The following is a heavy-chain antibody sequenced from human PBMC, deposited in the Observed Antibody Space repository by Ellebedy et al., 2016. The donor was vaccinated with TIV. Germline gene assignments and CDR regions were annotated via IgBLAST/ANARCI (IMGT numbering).Heavy chain of an antibody. J-gene: IGHJ5*02. D-gene: IGHD2-2*01. CDR1: GFTFDDYA. V-gene: IGHV3-9*01. Sequence: SLKISXAASGFTFDDYAMHWVRQAPGKGLEWVSGISWNSGSIGYADSVKGRFTISRDNAKNSLYLQMNSLRAEDTALYYCAKTGVPAARSGGWFKPWGQGTLVTVSS. CDR3: AKTGVPAARSGGWFKP. CDR2: ISWNSGSI.